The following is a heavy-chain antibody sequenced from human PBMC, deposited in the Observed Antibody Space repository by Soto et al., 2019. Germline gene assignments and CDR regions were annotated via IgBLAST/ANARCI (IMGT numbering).Heavy chain of an antibody. J-gene: IGHJ6*02. Sequence: PGGSLRLSCAASGFTFNSYAIHWVRQAPGKGLEWVAVISYDGGNKDYADSVKGRFTISRDNSKNTLYLQMNNLRAEDTAVYYCARDGWLYYDSTSQGMDVCGQGTTVTVSS. D-gene: IGHD3-22*01. CDR3: ARDGWLYYDSTSQGMDV. V-gene: IGHV3-30-3*01. CDR2: ISYDGGNK. CDR1: GFTFNSYA.